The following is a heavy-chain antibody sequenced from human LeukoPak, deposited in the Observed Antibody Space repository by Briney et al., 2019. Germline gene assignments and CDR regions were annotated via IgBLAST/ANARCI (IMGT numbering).Heavy chain of an antibody. CDR3: ARESSSSSCADY. CDR2: ITPSGGST. J-gene: IGHJ4*02. V-gene: IGHV1-46*01. D-gene: IGHD6-6*01. Sequence: ASVKVSCKASGYTLTSYYVHWVRQAPGQGLEWMGIITPSGGSTNYAQKFQGRVTMTRDTSTSTVSMELSSLRSEDTAVYYCARESSSSSCADYWGQGTLVTVSS. CDR1: GYTLTSYY.